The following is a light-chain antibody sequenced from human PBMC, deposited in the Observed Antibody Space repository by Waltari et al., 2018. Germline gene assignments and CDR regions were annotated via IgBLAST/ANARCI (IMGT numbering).Light chain of an antibody. J-gene: IGKJ2*01. V-gene: IGKV3-15*01. CDR2: GAS. CDR3: QYNNWPYT. CDR1: RNISSN. Sequence: EIVMTQSPGTLSVSPGERVTLSCRASRNISSNLAWYQQKSGRSPRLLIYGASTRATGVPARISGSGSGTEFTLTISSLQSEDFAIYYCQYNNWPYTFGLGTKLQIK.